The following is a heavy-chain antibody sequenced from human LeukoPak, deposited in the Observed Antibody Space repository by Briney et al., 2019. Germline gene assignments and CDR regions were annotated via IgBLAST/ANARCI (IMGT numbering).Heavy chain of an antibody. CDR1: GFTFSSIA. Sequence: GGSLRLSCAASGFTFSSIAMSWVRQAPGKGLEWVSAISGSGGRAYYADSVKGRFTISRDNSKNTLYLQMNSLRAEDTAVYYCAKGPYFDWLLSHYFDYWGQGTLVTVSS. J-gene: IGHJ4*02. V-gene: IGHV3-23*01. D-gene: IGHD3-9*01. CDR2: ISGSGGRA. CDR3: AKGPYFDWLLSHYFDY.